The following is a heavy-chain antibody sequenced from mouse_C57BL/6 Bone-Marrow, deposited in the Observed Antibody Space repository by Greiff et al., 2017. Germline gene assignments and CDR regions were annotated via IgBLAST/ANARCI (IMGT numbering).Heavy chain of an antibody. CDR1: GFTFSSYA. V-gene: IGHV5-4*01. J-gene: IGHJ3*01. CDR2: ISDGGSYT. CDR3: ARALLSFAY. Sequence: EVQLQQSGGGLVKPGGSLKLSCAASGFTFSSYAMSWVRQTPEKRLEWVATISDGGSYTYYPDNVKGRFTISRDNAKNNLYLQMSHLKSEDTAMYYCARALLSFAYWGQGTLVTVSA.